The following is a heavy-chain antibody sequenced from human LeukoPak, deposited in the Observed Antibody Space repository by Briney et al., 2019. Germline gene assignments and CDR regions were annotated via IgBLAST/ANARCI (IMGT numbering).Heavy chain of an antibody. CDR2: TYYRSKWYN. CDR1: GDSVSSNSAA. Sequence: SQTLSLTCAISGDSVSSNSAAWNWIRQSPSRGLEWLGRTYYRSKWYNDYAVSVKSRITINPDTSKNQFSLQLNSVTPEDTAVYYCARGSKNPYFWGSEYYYGMDVWGQGTTVTVSS. J-gene: IGHJ6*02. CDR3: ARGSKNPYFWGSEYYYGMDV. V-gene: IGHV6-1*01. D-gene: IGHD7-27*01.